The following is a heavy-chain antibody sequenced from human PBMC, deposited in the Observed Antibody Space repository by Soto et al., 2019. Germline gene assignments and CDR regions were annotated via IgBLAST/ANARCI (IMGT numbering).Heavy chain of an antibody. CDR2: ISATGGGT. Sequence: WGALRLSWAASGFKVSNDSMSWVRQAPGKGLEWVSLISATGGGTYYADSVNGRFTISRDNSHNTLYLQVHSLTAEDTAVYYCAKDRRAGGNSAFYFDFWGQGAQVTVSS. CDR3: AKDRRAGGNSAFYFDF. J-gene: IGHJ4*02. V-gene: IGHV3-23*01. CDR1: GFKVSNDS. D-gene: IGHD3-16*01.